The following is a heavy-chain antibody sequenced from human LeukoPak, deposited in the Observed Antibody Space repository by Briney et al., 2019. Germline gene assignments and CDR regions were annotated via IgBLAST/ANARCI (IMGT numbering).Heavy chain of an antibody. V-gene: IGHV2-5*02. Sequence: SGPTLVNPTQTLTLTCTFSGFSLSTSGVGVGWIRQPPGKALEWLALIYWDDDKRYSPSLKSRLTITKDTSKNQVVLTMTNMDPVDTATYYCARRPVSRFGDRTDDPLFDPWGQGTLVTVSS. CDR3: ARRPVSRFGDRTDDPLFDP. CDR1: GFSLSTSGVG. D-gene: IGHD3-10*01. CDR2: IYWDDDK. J-gene: IGHJ5*02.